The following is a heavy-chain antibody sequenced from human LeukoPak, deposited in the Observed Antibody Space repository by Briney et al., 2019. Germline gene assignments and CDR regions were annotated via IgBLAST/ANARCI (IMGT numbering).Heavy chain of an antibody. D-gene: IGHD3-9*01. Sequence: GASVKVSCKASGYTFTSYDINWVRQATGQGLEWMGWMNPNSGNTGYAQKFQGRVTMTRNTSISTAYMELSSLRSEDTAVYYCARVASYDILTGYSYWGQGTLVTVSS. CDR3: ARVASYDILTGYSY. V-gene: IGHV1-8*01. CDR2: MNPNSGNT. CDR1: GYTFTSYD. J-gene: IGHJ4*02.